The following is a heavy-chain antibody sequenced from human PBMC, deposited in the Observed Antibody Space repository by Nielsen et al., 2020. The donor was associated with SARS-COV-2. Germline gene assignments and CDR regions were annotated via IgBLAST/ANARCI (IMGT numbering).Heavy chain of an antibody. CDR3: ARGTLDYGDDDY. CDR2: INHSGST. D-gene: IGHD4-17*01. Sequence: SETLSLTCTVSGGSISSYYWSWIRQPPGKGLEWIGEINHSGSTNYNPSLKSRVTISVDTSKNQFSLKLSSVTAADTAVYYCARGTLDYGDDDYWGQGTLVTVSS. V-gene: IGHV4-34*01. J-gene: IGHJ4*02. CDR1: GGSISSYY.